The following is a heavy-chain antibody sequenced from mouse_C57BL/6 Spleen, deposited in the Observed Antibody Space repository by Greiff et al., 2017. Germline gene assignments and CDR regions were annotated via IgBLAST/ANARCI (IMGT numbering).Heavy chain of an antibody. CDR2: IYPGDGDN. CDR3: ARYYDPNYFDY. V-gene: IGHV1-82*01. Sequence: VQLQQSGPELVKPGASVKISCKASGYAFSSSWLNWVKQRPGKGLEVIGRIYPGDGDNNYNGKFKGKATLTADKSSSTAYMQLSSQTSEDSAVSFGARYYDPNYFDYWGQGTTLTVSS. D-gene: IGHD1-1*01. J-gene: IGHJ2*01. CDR1: GYAFSSSW.